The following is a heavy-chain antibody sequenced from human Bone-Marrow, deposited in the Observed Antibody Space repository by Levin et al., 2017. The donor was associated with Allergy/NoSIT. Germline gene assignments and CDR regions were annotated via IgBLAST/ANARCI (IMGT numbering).Heavy chain of an antibody. CDR2: IKQDGSEK. J-gene: IGHJ4*02. CDR1: GFTFSTYW. Sequence: PGESLKISCAASGFTFSTYWMSWVRQAPGKGLEWVANIKQDGSEKYYVDSVKGRFTISRDNAHNSLYLQMNSLRAEDTAVYYCARGGGNHDCWGQGTLVTVSS. V-gene: IGHV3-7*01. D-gene: IGHD4-23*01. CDR3: ARGGGNHDC.